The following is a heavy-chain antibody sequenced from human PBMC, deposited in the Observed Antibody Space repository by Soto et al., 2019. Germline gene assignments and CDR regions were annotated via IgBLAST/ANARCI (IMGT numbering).Heavy chain of an antibody. V-gene: IGHV1-69*02. Sequence: QVQLVQSGAEVKKPGSSVKVSCKASGGTFSSYTISWVRQAPGQGLEWMGRIFPILGIANYAQKFQGRVTITPVQSTNTPYMELTGLRAGYTAVNYGTSGAILTEDAQGDYYYYGIDDWCHRTTVTV. CDR2: IFPILGIA. J-gene: IGHJ6*02. D-gene: IGHD3-9*01. CDR1: GGTFSSYT. CDR3: TSGAILTEDAQGDYYYYGIDD.